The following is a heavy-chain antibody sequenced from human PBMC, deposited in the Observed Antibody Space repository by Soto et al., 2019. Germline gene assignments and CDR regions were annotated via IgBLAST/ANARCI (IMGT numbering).Heavy chain of an antibody. CDR2: ISSSSSYT. J-gene: IGHJ4*02. D-gene: IGHD3-22*01. V-gene: IGHV3-11*06. CDR1: GFTFSDYY. Sequence: GGSLRLSCAASGFTFSDYYMSWIRQAPGKGLEWVSYISSSSSYTNYADSVKGRFTISRDNAKNSLYLQMNSLRAEDTAVYYCARDNWGHYYDSSGTLDYWGQGTLVTVSS. CDR3: ARDNWGHYYDSSGTLDY.